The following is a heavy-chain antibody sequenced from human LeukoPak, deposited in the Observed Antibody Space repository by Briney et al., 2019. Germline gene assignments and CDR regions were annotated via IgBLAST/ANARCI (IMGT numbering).Heavy chain of an antibody. CDR3: ARLGREGSGSIPYYYHSLDV. D-gene: IGHD3-10*01. CDR1: GGSISSYY. J-gene: IGHJ6*02. V-gene: IGHV4-59*01. Sequence: PSETLSLTCTVSGGSISSYYWSWIRQPPGKGLEWIGYIYYSGSTNYNPSLKSRVTISVDTSKNHFSLKLSSVTAADTAVYYCARLGREGSGSIPYYYHSLDVWGQGTTVTVSS. CDR2: IYYSGST.